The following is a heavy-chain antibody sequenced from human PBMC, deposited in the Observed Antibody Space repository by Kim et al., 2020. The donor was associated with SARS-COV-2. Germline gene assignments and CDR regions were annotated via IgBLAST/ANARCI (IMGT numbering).Heavy chain of an antibody. D-gene: IGHD1-1*01. V-gene: IGHV3-23*03. CDR3: ARRPRVGDL. Sequence: GGSLRLSCAASGFTFSSYAMGWVRQAPGKGLEWVSFISKDGGGTYYADSVKGRFTISRDNSKNTLYLQINSLRAEDTAVYYCARRPRVGDLWGKGTLVTVSS. CDR1: GFTFSSYA. J-gene: IGHJ5*02. CDR2: ISKDGGGT.